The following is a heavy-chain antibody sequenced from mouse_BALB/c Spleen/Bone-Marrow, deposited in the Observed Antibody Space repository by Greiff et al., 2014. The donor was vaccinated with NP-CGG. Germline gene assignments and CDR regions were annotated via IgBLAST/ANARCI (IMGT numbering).Heavy chain of an antibody. CDR1: GFTFSDYY. CDR2: ISDGGNYS. V-gene: IGHV5-4*02. J-gene: IGHJ4*01. Sequence: EVQLVESGGGLVKPGGSLKLSCAASGFTFSDYYIYWLRQTPEKWLEWVATISDGGNYSYYPDSVKGRFTISRDNAKNNLYLQMSSLKSEDTAMYYCARSRMRYGAMDYWGQGTSVTVFS. D-gene: IGHD2-10*02. CDR3: ARSRMRYGAMDY.